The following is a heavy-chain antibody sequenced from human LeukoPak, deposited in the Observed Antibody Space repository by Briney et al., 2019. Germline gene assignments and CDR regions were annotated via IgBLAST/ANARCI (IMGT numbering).Heavy chain of an antibody. CDR3: AREKGAGLYSSIAARGAFDI. CDR1: GGSITSSSYY. V-gene: IGHV4-39*07. Sequence: PSETLSLTCTVSGGSITSSSYYWGWIRQPPGKGLEWIGSIYHSGSTYYNPSLKSRVTISVDRSKNQFSLKLSSVTAADTAVYYCAREKGAGLYSSIAARGAFDIWGQGTMVTVSS. D-gene: IGHD6-6*01. CDR2: IYHSGST. J-gene: IGHJ3*02.